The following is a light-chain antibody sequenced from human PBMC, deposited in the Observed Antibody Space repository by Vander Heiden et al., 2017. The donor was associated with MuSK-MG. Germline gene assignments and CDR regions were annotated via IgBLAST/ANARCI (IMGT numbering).Light chain of an antibody. CDR1: QSISSY. V-gene: IGKV1-39*01. Sequence: DIQMTQSPSSLSASVGDRVTITRRARQSISSYLNWYQQKPGKAPKLLIYAASSLQSGVPSRFSGSGSGTDFTLTISRLQPEDFATYYCQQSYSTPQTFGQGTKVEIK. J-gene: IGKJ1*01. CDR2: AAS. CDR3: QQSYSTPQT.